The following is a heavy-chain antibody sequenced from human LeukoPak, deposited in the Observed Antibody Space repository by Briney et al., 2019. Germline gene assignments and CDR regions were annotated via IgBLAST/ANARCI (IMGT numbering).Heavy chain of an antibody. V-gene: IGHV3-30-3*01. CDR1: GFTFASYA. J-gene: IGHJ6*02. CDR2: ISYDGSNK. Sequence: GRSLRLSCAASGFTFASYAMHWVRQAPGKGLEWVAVISYDGSNKYYADSVKGRFTISRDNSKNTLYLQMNSLRAEDTAVYYCARDNSYGDYYYGMDVWGQGTTVTVSS. CDR3: ARDNSYGDYYYGMDV. D-gene: IGHD4-17*01.